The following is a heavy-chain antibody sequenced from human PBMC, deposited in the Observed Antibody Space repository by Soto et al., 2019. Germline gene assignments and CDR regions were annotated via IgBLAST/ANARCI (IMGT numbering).Heavy chain of an antibody. J-gene: IGHJ4*02. CDR3: ARQKNVLRFLEWLPDFDY. V-gene: IGHV5-51*01. CDR1: GYSITNYC. Sequence: GVSKQICRKGAGYSITNYCIGWVRQMTGKGLEWMGIIYPGDSDTRYSPSFQGQVTISADKSISTAYLQWSSLKASDTAMYYCARQKNVLRFLEWLPDFDYWGQGTLVTVSS. D-gene: IGHD3-3*01. CDR2: IYPGDSDT.